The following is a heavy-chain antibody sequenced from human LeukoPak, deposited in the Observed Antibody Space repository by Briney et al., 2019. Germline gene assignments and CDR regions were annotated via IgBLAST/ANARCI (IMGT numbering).Heavy chain of an antibody. D-gene: IGHD3-22*01. Sequence: SVKVSCKASGGTFSSYAISWVRQAPGQGLEWMGGIIPIFSTANYAQKFQGRVTITADESTSTAYMELSSLRSEDTAVYYCAREIAVARYYYDSSGYNDAFDIWGQGTMVTVSS. CDR1: GGTFSSYA. CDR2: IIPIFSTA. V-gene: IGHV1-69*13. J-gene: IGHJ3*02. CDR3: AREIAVARYYYDSSGYNDAFDI.